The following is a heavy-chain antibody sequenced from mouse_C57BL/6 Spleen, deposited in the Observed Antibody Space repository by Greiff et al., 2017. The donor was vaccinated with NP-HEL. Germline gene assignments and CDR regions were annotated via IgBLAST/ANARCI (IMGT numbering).Heavy chain of an antibody. CDR3: ARTSSNWDWFAY. D-gene: IGHD4-1*01. CDR1: GYAFSSSW. CDR2: IYPGDGDT. Sequence: QVHVKQSGPELVKPGASVKISCKASGYAFSSSWMNWVKQRPGKGLEWIGRIYPGDGDTNYNGKFKGKATLTADKSSSTAYMQLSSLTSEDSAVYFCARTSSNWDWFAYWGQGTLVTVSA. V-gene: IGHV1-82*01. J-gene: IGHJ3*01.